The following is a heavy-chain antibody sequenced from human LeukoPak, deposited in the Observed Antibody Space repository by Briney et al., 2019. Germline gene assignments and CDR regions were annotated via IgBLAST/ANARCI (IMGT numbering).Heavy chain of an antibody. CDR1: GFTFSTYA. D-gene: IGHD3-22*01. J-gene: IGHJ4*02. Sequence: PGGSLRLSCAASGFTFSTYAMTWVRQAPGKGLEWVSSISSSSSYIYYADSVKGRFTIFRDNAKNSLYLQMNGLRAEDTAVYYCARDTDSYYYDTFGRISSGSIDYWGQGTLVTVSS. CDR3: ARDTDSYYYDTFGRISSGSIDY. V-gene: IGHV3-21*01. CDR2: ISSSSSYI.